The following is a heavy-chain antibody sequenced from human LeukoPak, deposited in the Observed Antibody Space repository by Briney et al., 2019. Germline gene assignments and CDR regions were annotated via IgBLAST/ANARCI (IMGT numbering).Heavy chain of an antibody. Sequence: SETLSLTCTVSGGSISSYYWSWIRQPPGKGLEWIGYIHYSGSTNYNPSLKSRVTISVDTSKNQFSLKLSSVTAADTAVYYCAREVWSAFDIWGQGTMVTVSS. CDR2: IHYSGST. CDR1: GGSISSYY. CDR3: AREVWSAFDI. D-gene: IGHD2-21*01. J-gene: IGHJ3*02. V-gene: IGHV4-59*12.